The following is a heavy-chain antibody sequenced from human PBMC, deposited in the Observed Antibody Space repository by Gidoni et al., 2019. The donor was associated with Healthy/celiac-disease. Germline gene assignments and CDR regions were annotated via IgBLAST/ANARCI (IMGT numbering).Heavy chain of an antibody. V-gene: IGHV1-69*01. J-gene: IGHJ3*02. Sequence: QVQLVQSGAEVKKPGSSVKVSCKASGRTFSSYAISWGRQAPGQGLEWMGGIIPIFGTANYAQKFQGRVTITADESTSTAYMELSSLRSEDTAVYYCASRPAAMYAFDIWGQGTMVTVSS. D-gene: IGHD2-2*01. CDR1: GRTFSSYA. CDR2: IIPIFGTA. CDR3: ASRPAAMYAFDI.